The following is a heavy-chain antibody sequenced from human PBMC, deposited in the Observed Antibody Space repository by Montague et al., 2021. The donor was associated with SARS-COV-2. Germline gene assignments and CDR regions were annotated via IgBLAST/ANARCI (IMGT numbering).Heavy chain of an antibody. D-gene: IGHD3-10*01. Sequence: SETLSLTCAVYGTSFSGRNWNWISQRPAKGLEWVGEINHGGSTKYSPSLKSRLTISADTSKNQFSLKLTSVAAADTAVYYCARLRDGVVPSPILGVGPYYSYYMDVWGKGTTVTVSS. CDR1: GTSFSGRN. CDR2: INHGGST. CDR3: ARLRDGVVPSPILGVGPYYSYYMDV. J-gene: IGHJ6*03. V-gene: IGHV4-34*01.